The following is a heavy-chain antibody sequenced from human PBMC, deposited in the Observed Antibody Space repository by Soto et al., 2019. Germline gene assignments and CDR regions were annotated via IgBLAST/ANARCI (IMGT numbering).Heavy chain of an antibody. CDR2: ISYDGSNK. CDR3: AKSHTWIQQAGFDY. CDR1: GFTFSSYG. D-gene: IGHD5-18*01. Sequence: GGSLRLSCAASGFTFSSYGMHWVRQAPGKGLEWVAVISYDGSNKYYADSVKGRFTISRDNSKNTLYLQMNSLRAEDTAVYYCAKSHTWIQQAGFDYWGQGTPVTVSS. V-gene: IGHV3-30*18. J-gene: IGHJ4*02.